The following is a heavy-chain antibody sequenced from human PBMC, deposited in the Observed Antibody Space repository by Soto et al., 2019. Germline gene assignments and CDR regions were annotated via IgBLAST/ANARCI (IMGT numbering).Heavy chain of an antibody. CDR1: GFSFNNAW. D-gene: IGHD4-17*01. V-gene: IGHV3-15*01. CDR3: SFQESTTVTTFEF. CDR2: IKSKTDGGTT. Sequence: GGSLRLSCGASGFSFNNAWMSWIRQAPGKGLEWVGRIKSKTDGGTTDYAAPVKGRFTISRDDSKNTLYLRMNSLKNADTAVYYCSFQESTTVTTFEFWGHGTLVT. J-gene: IGHJ4*01.